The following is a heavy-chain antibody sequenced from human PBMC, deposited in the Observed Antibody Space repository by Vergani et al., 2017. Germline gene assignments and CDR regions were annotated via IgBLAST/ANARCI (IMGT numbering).Heavy chain of an antibody. D-gene: IGHD2-15*01. CDR2: ISSSSSTI. V-gene: IGHV3-48*04. J-gene: IGHJ3*02. CDR1: GFTFSSYA. Sequence: EVQLLESGGGLVQPGGSLRLSCAASGFTFSSYAMSWVRQAPGKGLEWVSYISSSSSTIYYADSVKGRFTISRDNAKNSLYLQMNSLRAEDTAVYYCAREGYCSGGSCYDAFDIWGQGTMVTVSS. CDR3: AREGYCSGGSCYDAFDI.